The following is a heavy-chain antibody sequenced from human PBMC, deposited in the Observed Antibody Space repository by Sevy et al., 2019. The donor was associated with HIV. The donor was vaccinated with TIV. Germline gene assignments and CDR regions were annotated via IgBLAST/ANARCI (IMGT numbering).Heavy chain of an antibody. Sequence: SETLSLTCTVSGGSISSGDYYWSWIRQPPGKGLEWIGYIHYSGSTYYNPSLKSRVTISVDTSKNQFSLKLSSVTAADTAVYYCAREGIAARPHDAFDIWGQGTMVTVSS. CDR2: IHYSGST. V-gene: IGHV4-30-4*01. CDR3: AREGIAARPHDAFDI. CDR1: GGSISSGDYY. D-gene: IGHD6-6*01. J-gene: IGHJ3*02.